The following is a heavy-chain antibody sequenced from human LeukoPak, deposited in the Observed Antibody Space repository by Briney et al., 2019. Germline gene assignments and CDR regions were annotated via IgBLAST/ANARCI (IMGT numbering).Heavy chain of an antibody. CDR2: LIPNSGDT. Sequence: GASEKVSCKASGYNFIGYYMHWVRQAPGQGLEWMGRLIPNSGDTTYGQKFQGRVAVTRDTSINTVYMELSRLTFDDTAVYYCAREDSYGYFDHWGQGTRVTVSS. J-gene: IGHJ4*02. CDR1: GYNFIGYY. CDR3: AREDSYGYFDH. D-gene: IGHD5-18*01. V-gene: IGHV1-2*06.